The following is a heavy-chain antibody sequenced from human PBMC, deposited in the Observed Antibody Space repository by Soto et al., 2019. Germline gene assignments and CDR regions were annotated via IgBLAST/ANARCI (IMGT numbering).Heavy chain of an antibody. CDR2: IYWDDDK. Sequence: SGPTLVNPTHPLTLTCTFSGFSLSTSGAGVRWIRQPPGKALEWLSLIYWDDDKPYSPSLKSRLTITKDTSKNQVVLTMTNMDPVDTATYYSAPRFLMITFGGVIVPYDAFDIWGQGTMVTVSS. V-gene: IGHV2-5*02. J-gene: IGHJ3*02. D-gene: IGHD3-16*02. CDR1: GFSLSTSGAG. CDR3: APRFLMITFGGVIVPYDAFDI.